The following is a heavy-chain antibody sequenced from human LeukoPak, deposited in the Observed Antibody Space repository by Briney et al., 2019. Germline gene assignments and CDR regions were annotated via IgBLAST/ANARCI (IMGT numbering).Heavy chain of an antibody. V-gene: IGHV1-8*01. J-gene: IGHJ6*03. CDR2: MNPNSGNT. CDR1: GYTFTSYY. Sequence: ASVKVSCKASGYTFTSYYINWVRQATGQGLEWMGWMNPNSGNTGYGQKFQGRVTMTRNTSISTAYMELSSLRSEDTAVYYCARGFSSWYYYYYYMDVWGKGTTVTVSS. D-gene: IGHD6-13*01. CDR3: ARGFSSWYYYYYYMDV.